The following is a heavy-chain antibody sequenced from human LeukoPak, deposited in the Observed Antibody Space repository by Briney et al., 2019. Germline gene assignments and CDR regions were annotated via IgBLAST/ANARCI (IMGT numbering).Heavy chain of an antibody. CDR1: GYTFTDYG. Sequence: ASVKVSCKASGYTFTDYGLSWVRQAPGQGLEWMGWISARTGDTNYAQKFQGRVTMTTDTSTDTAYMDLRSLRSDDTAVYYCVREDRVNFYDSSAEAFDIWGQGTTVTVSS. CDR3: VREDRVNFYDSSAEAFDI. CDR2: ISARTGDT. D-gene: IGHD3-22*01. J-gene: IGHJ3*02. V-gene: IGHV1-18*01.